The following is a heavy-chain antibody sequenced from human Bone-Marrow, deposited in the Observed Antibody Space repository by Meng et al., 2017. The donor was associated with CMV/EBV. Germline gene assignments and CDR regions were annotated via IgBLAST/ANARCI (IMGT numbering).Heavy chain of an antibody. CDR2: IYSGGSTT. Sequence: GESLKISCAASGFTFNNYAMSWVRQAPGKGLEWVAVIYSGGSTTYYIDSVKGRFTISRDDSKSTLFLQMNSLRAEDTAVYYCVKELSDRKYNGYGNLGNWGQGHLVTGSS. CDR3: VKELSDRKYNGYGNLGN. J-gene: IGHJ4*02. D-gene: IGHD5-12*01. V-gene: IGHV3-23*03. CDR1: GFTFNNYA.